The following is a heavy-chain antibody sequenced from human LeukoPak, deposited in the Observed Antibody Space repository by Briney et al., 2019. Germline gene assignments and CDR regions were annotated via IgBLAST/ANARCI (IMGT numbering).Heavy chain of an antibody. CDR3: ARDPYNWNAFDI. V-gene: IGHV3-21*01. CDR1: GFTFSSYS. D-gene: IGHD1-1*01. Sequence: GGSLRLSCAASGFTFSSYSMNWVRQAPGKGLEWVSSISSSSSYIYYADSVKGRFTIPRDNAKNSLHLQMNSLRAEDTAVYYCARDPYNWNAFDIWGQGTMVTVSS. J-gene: IGHJ3*02. CDR2: ISSSSSYI.